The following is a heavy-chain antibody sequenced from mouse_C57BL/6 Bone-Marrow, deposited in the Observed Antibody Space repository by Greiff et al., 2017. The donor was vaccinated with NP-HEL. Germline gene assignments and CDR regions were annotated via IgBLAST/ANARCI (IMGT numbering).Heavy chain of an antibody. CDR1: GFTFSSYA. V-gene: IGHV5-4*01. D-gene: IGHD2-5*01. J-gene: IGHJ3*01. Sequence: EVKLVESGGGLVKPGGSLKLSCAASGFTFSSYAMSWVRQTPEKRLEWVATISDGGSYTYYPDNVKGRFTISRDNAKNNLYLQMSHLKSEDTAMYYCAREGYYSTPFAYWGQGTLVTVSA. CDR3: AREGYYSTPFAY. CDR2: ISDGGSYT.